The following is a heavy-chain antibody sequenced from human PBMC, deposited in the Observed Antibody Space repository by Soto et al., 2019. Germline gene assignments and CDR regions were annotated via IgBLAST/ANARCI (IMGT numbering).Heavy chain of an antibody. J-gene: IGHJ5*02. Sequence: QVQLVESGGGVVQPGRSLRLSCAASGFTFSAYGMHWVRQAPGEGLEWVAVIWYDGGSEYYADSVEGRFTVSRDNAKNTGELHMDTLRGDDPAVYYCAGANGPSRGSCLDLWGQGTLVTVSS. CDR3: AGANGPSRGSCLDL. D-gene: IGHD6-19*01. CDR2: IWYDGGSE. V-gene: IGHV3-33*01. CDR1: GFTFSAYG.